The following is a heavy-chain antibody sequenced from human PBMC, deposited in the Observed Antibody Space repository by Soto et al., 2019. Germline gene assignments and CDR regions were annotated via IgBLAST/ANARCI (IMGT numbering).Heavy chain of an antibody. D-gene: IGHD1-7*01. CDR1: GGPFSNYV. CDR3: ARDMTRTVVPYFDF. V-gene: IGHV1-69*06. J-gene: IGHJ4*02. CDR2: IIPISGAA. Sequence: QVQLVQSGAEVKKPGSPVKVSCKASGGPFSNYVVNWVRQAPGQGLEWMGRIIPISGAANYAQKFQGRVTITADKSTSTSYMELSSLRSEDAAVYYCARDMTRTVVPYFDFWGQGTLVTVSS.